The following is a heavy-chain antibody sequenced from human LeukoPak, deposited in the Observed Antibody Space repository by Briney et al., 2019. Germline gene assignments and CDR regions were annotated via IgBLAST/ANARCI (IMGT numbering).Heavy chain of an antibody. Sequence: PGGSLRLSCAASGFTFNSHAMHWVRQAPGKGLEWVAFISYEGSTECYAESVKGRFTVSRDNSKNTLYLQVNSLRAEDTAVYYCARDLSGRYVWDYWGQGTLVSVSS. CDR1: GFTFNSHA. CDR3: ARDLSGRYVWDY. J-gene: IGHJ4*02. D-gene: IGHD1-26*01. V-gene: IGHV3-33*05. CDR2: ISYEGSTE.